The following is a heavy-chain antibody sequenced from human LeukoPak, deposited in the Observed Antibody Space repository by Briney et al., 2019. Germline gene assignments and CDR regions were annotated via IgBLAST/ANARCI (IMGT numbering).Heavy chain of an antibody. CDR1: GFTFSSYA. CDR2: ITGSGGYT. J-gene: IGHJ3*02. Sequence: GGSLRLSCAASGFTFSSYAMTWVRQAPGKGLEWVSTITGSGGYTYYADSVKGRFTISRDNSKNTLFLRMNSLRAEDTAVYYCATGATSGSEAFDIWGQGTMVTVSS. D-gene: IGHD1-26*01. CDR3: ATGATSGSEAFDI. V-gene: IGHV3-23*01.